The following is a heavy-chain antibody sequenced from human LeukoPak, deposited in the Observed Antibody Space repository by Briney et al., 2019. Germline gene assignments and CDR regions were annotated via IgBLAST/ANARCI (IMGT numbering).Heavy chain of an antibody. CDR3: ARTLGIFGVVIAPYFDY. J-gene: IGHJ4*02. V-gene: IGHV1-18*01. Sequence: ASVKVSCKASGYTFTCYGISWVRQAPGQGLEWMGWISAYNGNTNYAQKLQGRVTMTTDTSTSTAYMELRSLRSDDTAVYYCARTLGIFGVVIAPYFDYWGQGTLVTVSS. CDR1: GYTFTCYG. CDR2: ISAYNGNT. D-gene: IGHD3-3*01.